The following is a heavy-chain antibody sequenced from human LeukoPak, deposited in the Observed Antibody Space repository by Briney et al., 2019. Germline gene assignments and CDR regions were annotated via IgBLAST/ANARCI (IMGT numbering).Heavy chain of an antibody. V-gene: IGHV4-4*07. CDR3: ARWVIAVAGDYFDY. CDR2: IYTSGST. D-gene: IGHD6-19*01. Sequence: PSETLSLTCTVSGGSISSYYWMWLRQPAGKGLVGIGRIYTSGSTNYNPSLKSRVTMSVETSKKLFVPKLGPLTAADTAVYYCARWVIAVAGDYFDYWGQGTLVTVSS. J-gene: IGHJ4*02. CDR1: GGSISSYY.